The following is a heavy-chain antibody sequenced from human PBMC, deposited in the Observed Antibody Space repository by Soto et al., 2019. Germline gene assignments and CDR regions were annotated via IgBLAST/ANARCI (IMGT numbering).Heavy chain of an antibody. D-gene: IGHD1-26*01. CDR1: GGSFSGYY. CDR3: ARLSGSYNDRYFDS. Sequence: SETLSLTCAVYGGSFSGYYWSWIRQPPGKGLEWIGEINHSGSTNYNPSLKSRVTISVDTSKNQFSLKLSSVTAADTAVYYCARLSGSYNDRYFDSWGQGTLVTVSS. CDR2: INHSGST. J-gene: IGHJ4*02. V-gene: IGHV4-34*01.